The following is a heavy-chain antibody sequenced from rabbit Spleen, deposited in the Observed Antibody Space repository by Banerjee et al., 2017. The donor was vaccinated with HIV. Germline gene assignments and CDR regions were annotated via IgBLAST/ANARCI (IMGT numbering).Heavy chain of an antibody. D-gene: IGHD4-1*01. J-gene: IGHJ4*01. Sequence: QSLEESGGGLVKPGGTLTLTCTVSGFSFSSSDYICWVRQAPGKGLEWISCIAGSSSGFTHSATWAKGRFTISKTSSTTVTLQMTSLTVADTATYFCARDGHSRGWGIVLYYFNLWGHGTLVPAS. CDR3: ARDGHSRGWGIVLYYFNL. CDR1: GFSFSSSDY. V-gene: IGHV1S40*01. CDR2: IAGSSSGFT.